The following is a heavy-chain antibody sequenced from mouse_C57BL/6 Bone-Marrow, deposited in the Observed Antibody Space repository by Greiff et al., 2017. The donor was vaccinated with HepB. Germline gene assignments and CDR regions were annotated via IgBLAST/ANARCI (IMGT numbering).Heavy chain of an antibody. J-gene: IGHJ3*01. CDR1: GFNIKDDY. CDR2: IDPENGDT. CDR3: TTWDGKAWFAY. V-gene: IGHV14-4*01. Sequence: VQLQQSGAELVRPGASVKLSCTASGFNIKDDYMHWVKQRPEQGLEWIGWIDPENGDTEYASKFQGKATITADISSNTAYLQLSSLTSEDAAVYYCTTWDGKAWFAYWGQGTRVTVSA. D-gene: IGHD2-1*01.